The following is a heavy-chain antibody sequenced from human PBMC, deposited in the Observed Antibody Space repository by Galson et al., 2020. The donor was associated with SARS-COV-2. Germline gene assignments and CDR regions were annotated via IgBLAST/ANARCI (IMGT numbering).Heavy chain of an antibody. CDR2: IYYSGST. V-gene: IGHV4-39*07. CDR3: ARENIVVVPAALGWVLDYYYYMDV. CDR1: GGSISSSSYY. J-gene: IGHJ6*03. Sequence: SETLSLTCTVSGGSISSSSYYWGWIRQPPGKGLEWIGSIYYSGSTYYNPSLKSRVTISVDTSKNQFSLKLSSVTAADTAVYYCARENIVVVPAALGWVLDYYYYMDVWGKGTTVTVSS. D-gene: IGHD2-2*01.